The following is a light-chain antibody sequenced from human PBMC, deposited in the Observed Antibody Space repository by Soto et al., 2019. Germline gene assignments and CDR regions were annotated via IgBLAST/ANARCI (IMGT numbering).Light chain of an antibody. V-gene: IGLV2-14*01. CDR2: DVS. CDR1: SSDVGGYNY. CDR3: SSYISTYTV. J-gene: IGLJ3*02. Sequence: QSALTQPASVSGSPGQSITISCTGTSSDVGGYNYVSWYQQHRGKAPKLLIFDVSYRPSGISNRFSGSKSDNTASLTISGLQAEDEADYYCSSYISTYTVFGGGTQLTVL.